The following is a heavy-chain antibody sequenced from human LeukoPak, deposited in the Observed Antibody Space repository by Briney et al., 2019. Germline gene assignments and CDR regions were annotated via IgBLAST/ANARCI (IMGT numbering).Heavy chain of an antibody. CDR1: GDSVSSNIAA. Sequence: SQTLSLTCAISGDSVSSNIAAWNWIRQSPSRGLEWLGRTYYRSKWYNDYAVSVKSRLTINPDTSKNQFSLQLNSVTPEDTAVYYCARGSYSSTRPYYYYYYMDVWGKGTTVTVSS. CDR2: TYYRSKWYN. D-gene: IGHD6-13*01. V-gene: IGHV6-1*01. CDR3: ARGSYSSTRPYYYYYYMDV. J-gene: IGHJ6*03.